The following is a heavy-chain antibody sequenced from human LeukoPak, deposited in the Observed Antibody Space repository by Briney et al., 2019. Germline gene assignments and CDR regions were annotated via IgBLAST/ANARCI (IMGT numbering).Heavy chain of an antibody. CDR2: IVVGSGNT. V-gene: IGHV1-58*02. Sequence: GTSVKVSCKASGFTFTSSAMQWVRQARGQRLEWIGWIVVGSGNTNYAQKFQERVTITRDMSTSTAYMELSSLSSEDTAVYYCAADDPYCSGGSCYFRTFDIWGQGTMVTVSS. D-gene: IGHD2-15*01. CDR1: GFTFTSSA. J-gene: IGHJ3*02. CDR3: AADDPYCSGGSCYFRTFDI.